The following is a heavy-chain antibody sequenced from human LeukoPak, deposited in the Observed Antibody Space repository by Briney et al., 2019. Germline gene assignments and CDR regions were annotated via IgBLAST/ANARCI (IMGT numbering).Heavy chain of an antibody. J-gene: IGHJ5*02. CDR1: GFSFSRHW. Sequence: PGGSLRLSCAASGFSFSRHWMHWVRQAPGKGLEWVAVIWYEGTNKYYADSVKGRFTISRDNSKNTLYLQMDSLRAEDTAMYYCARQGGLGNYATGSWFDPWGQGTLVTVSS. V-gene: IGHV3-33*08. CDR2: IWYEGTNK. D-gene: IGHD1-7*01. CDR3: ARQGGLGNYATGSWFDP.